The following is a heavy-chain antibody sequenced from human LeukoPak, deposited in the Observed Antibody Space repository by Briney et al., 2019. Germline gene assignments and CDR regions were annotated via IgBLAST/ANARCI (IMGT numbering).Heavy chain of an antibody. J-gene: IGHJ4*02. V-gene: IGHV3-23*01. CDR2: ISGSGGST. CDR3: AKDGVPATAPSDY. D-gene: IGHD2-2*01. Sequence: GGSLRLSCAASGFTFSSYAMSWVRQAPGKGLEWVSAISGSGGSTYYADSVKGRFTISRDNSKNTLYLQMNSLRAEDTAVYCCAKDGVPATAPSDYWGQGTLVTVSS. CDR1: GFTFSSYA.